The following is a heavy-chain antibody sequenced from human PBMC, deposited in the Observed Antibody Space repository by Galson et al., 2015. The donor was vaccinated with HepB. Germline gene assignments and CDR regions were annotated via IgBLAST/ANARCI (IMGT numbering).Heavy chain of an antibody. CDR3: ARDGGRVTVADTWYYCGMDV. V-gene: IGHV7-4-1*02. Sequence: SVKVSCKASGYTFTNYAMNWVRQAPGQGLEWMGWINTNTGNPTYAQGFTGRFVFSLDTSVSTAYLQISSLKAEDTAVYYCARDGGRVTVADTWYYCGMDVWGQGAAVTVSS. J-gene: IGHJ6*02. CDR1: GYTFTNYA. CDR2: INTNTGNP. D-gene: IGHD6-19*01.